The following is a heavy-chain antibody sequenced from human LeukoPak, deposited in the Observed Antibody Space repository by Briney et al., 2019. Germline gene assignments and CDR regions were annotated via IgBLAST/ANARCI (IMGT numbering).Heavy chain of an antibody. CDR3: ARDPYRPYYYDSSGYYYGAFDI. Sequence: ESLRLSCAASGFTFSSYSMNWVRRAPGKGLEWVSSISSSSSYIYYADSVKGRFTISRDNAKNSLYLQMNSLRAEDTAVYYCARDPYRPYYYDSSGYYYGAFDIRGQGTMVTVSS. CDR1: GFTFSSYS. D-gene: IGHD3-22*01. J-gene: IGHJ3*02. V-gene: IGHV3-21*01. CDR2: ISSSSSYI.